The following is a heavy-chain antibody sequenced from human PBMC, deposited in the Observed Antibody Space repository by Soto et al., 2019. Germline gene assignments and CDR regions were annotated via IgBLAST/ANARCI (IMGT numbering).Heavy chain of an antibody. J-gene: IGHJ3*02. Sequence: EVQLLESGGGLVEPGGSLRLSCVASGFTFSSYDMSWVRQAPGKGLEWVSAISGSGGDAYYADSMKGRFTISRDNSKNTLYVYLNSLRSEDTAIYYCAKEDDAWTNGHFDIWGQGTVVTVSS. CDR3: AKEDDAWTNGHFDI. V-gene: IGHV3-23*01. D-gene: IGHD2-8*01. CDR1: GFTFSSYD. CDR2: ISGSGGDA.